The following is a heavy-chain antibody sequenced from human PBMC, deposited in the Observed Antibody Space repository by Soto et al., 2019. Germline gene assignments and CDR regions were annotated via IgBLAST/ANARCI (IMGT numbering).Heavy chain of an antibody. CDR3: ARDTGEQWIVGFDY. J-gene: IGHJ4*02. CDR2: INAGNGHT. D-gene: IGHD6-19*01. CDR1: GYTFTDYA. V-gene: IGHV1-3*01. Sequence: QVQLVQSGAEVKKPGASMKVSCKASGYTFTDYAIHWVRQAPGQRLAWWGWINAGNGHTKYSQKFQGRVTITRDRPANTVYMEVNSLKSADTAVYLCARDTGEQWIVGFDYWGQGTLVTVSS.